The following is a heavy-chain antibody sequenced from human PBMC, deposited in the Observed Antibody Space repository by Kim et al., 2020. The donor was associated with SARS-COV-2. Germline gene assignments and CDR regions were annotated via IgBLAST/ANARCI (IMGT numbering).Heavy chain of an antibody. D-gene: IGHD6-13*01. CDR3: ARAGYSSSWYPDYFDY. V-gene: IGHV3-13*01. J-gene: IGHJ4*02. Sequence: SVKGGFTTSREKAKNSLYLQMNSLRAGDTAVYYCARAGYSSSWYPDYFDYWGQGTLVTVSS.